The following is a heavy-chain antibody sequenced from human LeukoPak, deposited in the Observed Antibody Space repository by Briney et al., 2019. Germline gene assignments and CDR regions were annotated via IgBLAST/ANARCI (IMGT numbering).Heavy chain of an antibody. CDR3: AKRDYSDSSGSAPLFAH. CDR1: GFTFSSYA. D-gene: IGHD3-22*01. Sequence: GGSLRLSCAASGFTFSSYAMSWVRQAPGKGLSWVPGISGSGGSTYYADSVQGRFTISRDNSKNTLYLQMNSLRAEDTAIYYCAKRDYSDSSGSAPLFAHWGQGTLVTVSS. V-gene: IGHV3-23*01. CDR2: ISGSGGST. J-gene: IGHJ4*02.